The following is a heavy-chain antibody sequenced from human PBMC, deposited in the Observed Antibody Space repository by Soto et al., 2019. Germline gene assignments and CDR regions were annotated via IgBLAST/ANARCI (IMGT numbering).Heavy chain of an antibody. J-gene: IGHJ4*02. CDR1: GFTLINYA. D-gene: IGHD2-2*01. CDR2: INATGGSS. V-gene: IGHV3-23*01. Sequence: GGSRRLSWAASGFTLINYAMGGVRQAQGKGRECASVINATGGSSEYAEYVNARFTISRDNSKNPLYLQMNNLRAEDTAVYYCAKGSTGYCSSTSCLYYFDLWGQGT. CDR3: AKGSTGYCSSTSCLYYFDL.